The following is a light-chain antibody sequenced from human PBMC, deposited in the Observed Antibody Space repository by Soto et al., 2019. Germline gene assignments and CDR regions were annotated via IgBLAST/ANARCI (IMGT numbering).Light chain of an antibody. CDR2: DAS. Sequence: ETVMTQSPATLSLSPGERATLSCRASQSISSDLAWYQQKPGQAPRLLIYDASNRASGIPARFSGSGSGTAFTLTIRSLEPEDFAVYYCQHRCTWTTFGPGTKVEIK. J-gene: IGKJ3*01. V-gene: IGKV3-11*01. CDR3: QHRCTWTT. CDR1: QSISSD.